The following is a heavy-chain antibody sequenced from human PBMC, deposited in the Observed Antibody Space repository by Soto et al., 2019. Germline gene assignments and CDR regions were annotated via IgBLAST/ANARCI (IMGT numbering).Heavy chain of an antibody. CDR3: ARNNWGYYCGMDV. D-gene: IGHD7-27*01. V-gene: IGHV4-30-4*01. CDR2: IYYSGST. Sequence: PSETLSLTCTVSGGSISSGDYYWSWIRQPPGKGLEWIGYIYYSGSTYYNPSLKSRVTISVDTSKNQFSLKLSSVTAADTAVYYCARNNWGYYCGMDVWGQGTTVTVSS. J-gene: IGHJ6*02. CDR1: GGSISSGDYY.